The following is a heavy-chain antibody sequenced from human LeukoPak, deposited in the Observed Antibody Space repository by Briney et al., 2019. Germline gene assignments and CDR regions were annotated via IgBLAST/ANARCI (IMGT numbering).Heavy chain of an antibody. CDR3: AREAITGTFGFDP. V-gene: IGHV3-48*01. Sequence: PGGSLRLSCAASGFTFSSYSINWVRQAPGKGLEWVSYISISSSTIYYADSVKGRFTISRDNAKNSLYLQMNSLRAEDTAVYYCAREAITGTFGFDPWGQGTLVTVSS. CDR1: GFTFSSYS. CDR2: ISISSSTI. D-gene: IGHD1-7*01. J-gene: IGHJ5*02.